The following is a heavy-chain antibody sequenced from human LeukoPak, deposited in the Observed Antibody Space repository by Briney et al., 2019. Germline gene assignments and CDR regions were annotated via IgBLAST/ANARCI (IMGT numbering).Heavy chain of an antibody. V-gene: IGHV4-59*01. CDR3: ARDYGDFDY. CDR2: IYYSGST. Sequence: PSETLSLTCTVSGGSISSYYWSWNRQPPGKGLEWIGYIYYSGSTNYNPSLKSRVTISVDTSKNQFSLKLSSVTAADTAVYYCARDYGDFDYWGQGTLVTVSS. CDR1: GGSISSYY. J-gene: IGHJ4*02. D-gene: IGHD4-17*01.